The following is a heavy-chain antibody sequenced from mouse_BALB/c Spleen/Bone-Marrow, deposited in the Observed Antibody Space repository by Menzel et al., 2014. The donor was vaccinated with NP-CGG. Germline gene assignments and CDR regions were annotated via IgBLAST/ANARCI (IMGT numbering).Heavy chain of an antibody. Sequence: VQLQQSGAELVKPGASVKLSCKASGYTFTSYYMYWVKQRPGQGLEWIGEINPSNGGTNFNEKFKSKATLTVDKSSNTAYVHLSSLTSEDSAVYHCTRSNYGYWFFDVWGAGTTVTVSS. CDR3: TRSNYGYWFFDV. CDR2: INPSNGGT. D-gene: IGHD1-1*01. V-gene: IGHV1S81*02. J-gene: IGHJ1*01. CDR1: GYTFTSYY.